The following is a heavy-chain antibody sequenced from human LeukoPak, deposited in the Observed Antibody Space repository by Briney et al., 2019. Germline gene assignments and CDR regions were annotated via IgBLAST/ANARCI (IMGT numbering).Heavy chain of an antibody. V-gene: IGHV4-4*02. CDR3: AREGLSVNFDY. CDR2: IYHSGST. J-gene: IGHJ4*02. CDR1: GGSISSSNW. Sequence: SETLSLTCAVSGGSISSSNWWSWVRPPPGKGLEWIGEIYHSGSTNYNPSLKSRVTISVDTSKNQFSLKLSSVTAADTAVYYCAREGLSVNFDYWGQGTLVTVSS. D-gene: IGHD4-23*01.